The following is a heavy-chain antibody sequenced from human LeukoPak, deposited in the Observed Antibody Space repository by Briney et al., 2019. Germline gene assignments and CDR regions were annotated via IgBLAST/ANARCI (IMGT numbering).Heavy chain of an antibody. CDR2: IYTSGST. Sequence: SETLSLTCTVSGGSISSGSYYWSWIRQPAGKGLEWIGRIYTSGSTNYNPSLKSRVTISVDTSKNQFSLKLSSVTAADTAIYYCAREFFPWGQGTLVTVSS. CDR1: GGSISSGSYY. V-gene: IGHV4-61*02. D-gene: IGHD3-3*01. CDR3: AREFFP. J-gene: IGHJ5*02.